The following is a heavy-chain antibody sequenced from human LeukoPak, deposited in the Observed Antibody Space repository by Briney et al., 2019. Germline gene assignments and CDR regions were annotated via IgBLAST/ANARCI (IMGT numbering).Heavy chain of an antibody. V-gene: IGHV4-38-2*02. D-gene: IGHD6-19*01. Sequence: SETLSLTCTVSGYSISSGYYWGWIRQPPGKGLEWIGSIYHSGSTYYNPSLKSRVTISVDTSKNQFSLKLSSVTAADTAVYYCARSRYSSPHDYWGQGTLVTVSS. CDR2: IYHSGST. CDR1: GYSISSGYY. CDR3: ARSRYSSPHDY. J-gene: IGHJ4*02.